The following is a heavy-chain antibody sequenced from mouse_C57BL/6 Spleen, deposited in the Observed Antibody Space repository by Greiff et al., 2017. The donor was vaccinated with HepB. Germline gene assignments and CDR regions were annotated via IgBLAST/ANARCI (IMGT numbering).Heavy chain of an antibody. CDR2: INPNNGGT. CDR1: GYTFTDYY. Sequence: VQLQQSGPELVKPGASVKISCKASGYTFTDYYMNWVKQSHGKSLEWIGDINPNNGGTSYNQKFKGKATLTVDKSSSTAYMELRSLTSEDSAVYYCARRGDIRLRYYFDYWGQGTTLTVSS. CDR3: ARRGDIRLRYYFDY. D-gene: IGHD3-2*02. V-gene: IGHV1-26*01. J-gene: IGHJ2*01.